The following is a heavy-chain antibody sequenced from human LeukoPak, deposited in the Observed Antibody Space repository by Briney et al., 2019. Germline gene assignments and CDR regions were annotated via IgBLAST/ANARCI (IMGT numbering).Heavy chain of an antibody. CDR2: ISSNGDYI. J-gene: IGHJ4*02. D-gene: IGHD4-17*01. CDR1: GFSFSRYR. V-gene: IGHV3-21*01. CDR3: AKKREVYGDYASFDY. Sequence: PGGSLRLSCAASGFSFSRYRMNWVRQAPGKGLEWVSSISSNGDYIYYGDSVKGRFTMSRDNSKNTLSLQMDSLRVEDTAVYYCAKKREVYGDYASFDYWGQGTLVTVSS.